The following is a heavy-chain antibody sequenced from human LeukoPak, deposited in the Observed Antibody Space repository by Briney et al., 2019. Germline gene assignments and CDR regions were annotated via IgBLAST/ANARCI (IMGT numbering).Heavy chain of an antibody. CDR1: GYTFTGYY. J-gene: IGHJ4*02. CDR3: ARMILSGYYVRPFDY. Sequence: ASVKVSCKASGYTFTGYYMHWVRQAPGQGLEWMGWINPNSGGTNYAQKFQGRVTMTRDTSISTAYMELSRLRSDDTAVYYCARMILSGYYVRPFDYWGQGTLVTVSS. V-gene: IGHV1-2*02. CDR2: INPNSGGT. D-gene: IGHD3-9*01.